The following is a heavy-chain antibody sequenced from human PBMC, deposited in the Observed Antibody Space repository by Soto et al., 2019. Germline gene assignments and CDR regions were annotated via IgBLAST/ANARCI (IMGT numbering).Heavy chain of an antibody. Sequence: SETLSLTCTVSGGSISSGDYYWSWIRQPPGKGLEWIGYIYYSGSTYYNPSLKSRVTISVDTSKNQFSLKLSSVTAADTAVYYCARERMRDFWSGYRSGMGDNWFDPWGQGTLVTV. V-gene: IGHV4-30-4*01. J-gene: IGHJ5*02. CDR1: GGSISSGDYY. CDR2: IYYSGST. D-gene: IGHD3-3*01. CDR3: ARERMRDFWSGYRSGMGDNWFDP.